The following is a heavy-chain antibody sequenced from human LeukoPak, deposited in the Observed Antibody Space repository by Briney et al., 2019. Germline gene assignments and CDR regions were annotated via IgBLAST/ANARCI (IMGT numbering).Heavy chain of an antibody. V-gene: IGHV3-30*02. J-gene: IGHJ4*02. CDR2: IGFDGSYK. CDR3: TIDFRATTTPWDY. Sequence: PGGSLRLSCAASGFIFSNYGMHWVRQAPGKGLEWVSFIGFDGSYKNHADSVKGRFTISRDNSKNTLYLQMNSLRAEDTAIYFCTIDFRATTTPWDYWGQGTLVTVSS. CDR1: GFIFSNYG. D-gene: IGHD1-1*01.